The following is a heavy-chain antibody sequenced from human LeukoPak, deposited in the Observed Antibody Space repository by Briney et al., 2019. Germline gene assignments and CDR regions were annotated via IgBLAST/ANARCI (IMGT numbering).Heavy chain of an antibody. J-gene: IGHJ4*02. D-gene: IGHD1-14*01. V-gene: IGHV6-1*01. Sequence: SQTLSLTCAISGDSVSSKTATWNWIRQSPSRGLEWLGRTYFWSKWYYDYAMSVKGRVSISPDTSKNHFSLHLDSVTPEDTAVYYCARDHWYDILSFDYWGQGTVVTVSS. CDR2: TYFWSKWYY. CDR3: ARDHWYDILSFDY. CDR1: GDSVSSKTAT.